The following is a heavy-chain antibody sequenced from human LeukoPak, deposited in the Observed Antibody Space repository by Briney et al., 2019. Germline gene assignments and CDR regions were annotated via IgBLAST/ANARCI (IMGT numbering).Heavy chain of an antibody. CDR2: ISSSSGYI. J-gene: IGHJ4*02. D-gene: IGHD4-23*01. V-gene: IGHV3-21*01. CDR3: ASLVVTNRFDY. Sequence: GGSLRLSCAASGFTFSSYSMNWVRQAPGKGLEWVSSISSSSGYIYYADSVKGRFTISRDNAKNSLYLQMNSLRAEDTAVYYCASLVVTNRFDYWGQGTLVTVSS. CDR1: GFTFSSYS.